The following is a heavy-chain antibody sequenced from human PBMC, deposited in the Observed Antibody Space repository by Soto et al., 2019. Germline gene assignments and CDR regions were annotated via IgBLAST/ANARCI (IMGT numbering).Heavy chain of an antibody. D-gene: IGHD4-17*01. CDR3: ARGSAVTTSFDY. J-gene: IGHJ4*02. CDR1: GGSFSGYY. CDR2: INHSGST. V-gene: IGHV4-34*01. Sequence: SETLSLTCAVYGGSFSGYYWSWIRQPPGKGLEWIGEINHSGSTNYNPSLKSRVTISVDTSKNQFSLKLSSVTAADTAVYYCARGSAVTTSFDYWGQGTLVTVSS.